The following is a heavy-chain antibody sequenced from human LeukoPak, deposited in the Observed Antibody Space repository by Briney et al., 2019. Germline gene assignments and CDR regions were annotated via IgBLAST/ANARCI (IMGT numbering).Heavy chain of an antibody. CDR3: ARGLSVLRFLEWTKVNWFDP. CDR1: GFTFSSY. V-gene: IGHV4-34*01. CDR2: INHSGST. D-gene: IGHD3-3*01. Sequence: PGGSLRLSCAASGFTFSSYWSWIRQPPGKGLEWIGEINHSGSTNYNPSLKSRVTISVDTSKNQFSLKLSSVTAADTAVYYCARGLSVLRFLEWTKVNWFDPWGQGTLVTVSS. J-gene: IGHJ5*02.